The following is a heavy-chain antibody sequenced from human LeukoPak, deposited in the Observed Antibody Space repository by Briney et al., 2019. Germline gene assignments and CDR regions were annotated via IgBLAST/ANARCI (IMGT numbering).Heavy chain of an antibody. J-gene: IGHJ4*02. D-gene: IGHD5-24*01. Sequence: GGSLRLSCAASGFTFSSYAMSWVRQAPGKGLEWVSAISGSGGSTYYADSVKGRFTISRDNAKNSLYLQMNSLRAEDTALYYCAKGKGEIATISLLDYWGQGTLVTVSS. V-gene: IGHV3-23*01. CDR2: ISGSGGST. CDR1: GFTFSSYA. CDR3: AKGKGEIATISLLDY.